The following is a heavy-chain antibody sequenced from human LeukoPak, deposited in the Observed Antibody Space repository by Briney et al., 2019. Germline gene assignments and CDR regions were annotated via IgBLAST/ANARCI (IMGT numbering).Heavy chain of an antibody. Sequence: GGSLRLSCAASGFTFSDYYMSWIRQAPGKGLEWVSYISSSGSTIYYADSVKGRFTISRDNAKNSLYLQMNSLRAEDTAVYYCARVSRRYYYDSSGFPWGQGTLVTVSS. CDR1: GFTFSDYY. D-gene: IGHD3-22*01. V-gene: IGHV3-11*04. CDR2: ISSSGSTI. CDR3: ARVSRRYYYDSSGFP. J-gene: IGHJ5*02.